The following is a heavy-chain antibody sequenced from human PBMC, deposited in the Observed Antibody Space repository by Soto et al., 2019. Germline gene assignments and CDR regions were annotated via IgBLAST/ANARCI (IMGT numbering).Heavy chain of an antibody. CDR3: ARGRGVVPAAFIFNCLDT. CDR2: IFHGGST. D-gene: IGHD2-2*01. Sequence: SETLSLTCAISGAPITWGDNSWNWSRQPPGQGLEWIGYIFHGGSTYYNPSLRSRVTISVDRSRTQFSLKRSSVTAADTADYYCARGRGVVPAAFIFNCLDTWGQGALVTVSS. V-gene: IGHV4-30-2*01. J-gene: IGHJ5*02. CDR1: GAPITWGDNS.